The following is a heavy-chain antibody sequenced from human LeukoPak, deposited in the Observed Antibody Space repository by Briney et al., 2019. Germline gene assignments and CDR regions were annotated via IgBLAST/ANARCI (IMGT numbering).Heavy chain of an antibody. Sequence: SVKVSCKASGYTFTGYYMHWVRQAPGQGLEWMGRIIPIFGTANYAQKFQGRVTITTDESTSTAYMELSSLRSEDTAVYYCARGGILWFDWGQGTLVTVSS. D-gene: IGHD2-21*01. CDR1: GYTFTGYY. V-gene: IGHV1-69*05. J-gene: IGHJ4*02. CDR3: ARGGILWFD. CDR2: IIPIFGTA.